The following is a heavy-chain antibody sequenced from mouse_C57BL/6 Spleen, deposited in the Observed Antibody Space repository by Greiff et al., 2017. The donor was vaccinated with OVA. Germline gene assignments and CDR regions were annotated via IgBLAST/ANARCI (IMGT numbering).Heavy chain of an antibody. Sequence: DVMLVESGEGLVKPGGSLKLSCAASGFTFSSYAMSWVRQTPEKRLEWVAYISSGGDYIYYADTVKGRFTISRDNARNTLYLQMSSLKSEDTAMYYCTRGHASSNGVYFDYWGQGTTLTVSS. J-gene: IGHJ2*01. D-gene: IGHD2-5*01. V-gene: IGHV5-9-1*02. CDR1: GFTFSSYA. CDR2: ISSGGDYI. CDR3: TRGHASSNGVYFDY.